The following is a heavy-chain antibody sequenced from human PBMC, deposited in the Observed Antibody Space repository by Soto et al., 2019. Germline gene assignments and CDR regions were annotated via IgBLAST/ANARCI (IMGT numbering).Heavy chain of an antibody. Sequence: GGSLRLSCAASGFTFSRHWMHWVRQTPGKGPVWVSRISGDGTSTKYADSVKGRFTIARDNAKNTLFLQMSSLRVEDTAVYYCAREVIEEVGTIRWFDTWGQGTLVTVSS. V-gene: IGHV3-74*03. CDR1: GFTFSRHW. CDR2: ISGDGTST. D-gene: IGHD3-22*01. CDR3: AREVIEEVGTIRWFDT. J-gene: IGHJ5*02.